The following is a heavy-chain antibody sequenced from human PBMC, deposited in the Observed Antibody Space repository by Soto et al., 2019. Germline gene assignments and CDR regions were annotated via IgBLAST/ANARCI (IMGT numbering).Heavy chain of an antibody. D-gene: IGHD3-10*01. CDR2: IIPIFGTA. CDR3: VRNMYYGSGRYDLLDT. CDR1: GGTLRRYA. V-gene: IGHV1-69*13. J-gene: IGHJ5*01. Sequence: ASGKVSCTACGGTLRRYAFSWVRQAPGQGLEWMGGIIPIFGTANYAQKFQGRVTITADESTSTAYMELSSLRSEDTAVYYCVRNMYYGSGRYDLLDTWGQGTSVTLSS.